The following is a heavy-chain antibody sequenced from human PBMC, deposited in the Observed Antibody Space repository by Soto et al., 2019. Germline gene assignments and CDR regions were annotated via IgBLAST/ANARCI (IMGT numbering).Heavy chain of an antibody. CDR3: ARDSQAVGVVHYYGMDV. Sequence: ASVKVSCKASGGTFSSYAISWVRQAPGQGLEWMGGIIPIFGTANYAQKFQGRVTITADESTSTAYMELSSLRSEDTAVYYCARDSQAVGVVHYYGMDVWGQGTTVTVSS. CDR1: GGTFSSYA. V-gene: IGHV1-69*13. D-gene: IGHD3-3*01. CDR2: IIPIFGTA. J-gene: IGHJ6*02.